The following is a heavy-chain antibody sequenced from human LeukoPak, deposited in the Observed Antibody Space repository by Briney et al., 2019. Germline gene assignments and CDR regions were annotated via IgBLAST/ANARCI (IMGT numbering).Heavy chain of an antibody. V-gene: IGHV3-30*04. CDR3: AKDGDIAAADYYFDY. J-gene: IGHJ4*02. D-gene: IGHD6-13*01. CDR1: GFTFSTYA. Sequence: GRSLRLSCAASGFTFSTYAIHWVRQAPGKGLEWVAVISYDGRDKHHADSVKGRFTISRDSSKNTLYLQMNSLRAEDTAVYYCAKDGDIAAADYYFDYWGQGTLVTVSS. CDR2: ISYDGRDK.